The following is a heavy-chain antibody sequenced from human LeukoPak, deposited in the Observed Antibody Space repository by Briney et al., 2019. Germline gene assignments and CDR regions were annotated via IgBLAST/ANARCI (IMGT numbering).Heavy chain of an antibody. CDR1: GYTLTAYY. J-gene: IGHJ4*02. V-gene: IGHV1-2*02. D-gene: IGHD3-22*01. CDR2: SNPNSGGT. Sequence: ASVKVSCTASGYTLTAYYIHWVRQAPGQGLEWMGWSNPNSGGTNYAQKFQGRVTMTRDTSISTAYMELSRLRSDDTAVYYCARVEYDSSATLDYWGQGTLVTVSS. CDR3: ARVEYDSSATLDY.